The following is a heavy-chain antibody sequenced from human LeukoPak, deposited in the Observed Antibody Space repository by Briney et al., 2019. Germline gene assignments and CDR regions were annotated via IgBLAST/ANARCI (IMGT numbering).Heavy chain of an antibody. CDR1: GFTFSSYA. D-gene: IGHD3-22*01. Sequence: GGSLRLSCAASGFTFSSYAMSWVRQAPGKGREWVSAISGSGGSTYYADSVKGRFTISRDNSKNTLYLQMISLRAEDTAVYYCAKTSNYYDSSGYYPYYFDYWGQGTLVTVSS. V-gene: IGHV3-23*01. CDR2: ISGSGGST. J-gene: IGHJ4*02. CDR3: AKTSNYYDSSGYYPYYFDY.